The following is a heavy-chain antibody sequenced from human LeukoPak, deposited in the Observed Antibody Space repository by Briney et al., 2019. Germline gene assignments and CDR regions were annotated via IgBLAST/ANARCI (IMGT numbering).Heavy chain of an antibody. J-gene: IGHJ4*02. CDR1: GGSFSGYY. D-gene: IGHD3-22*01. CDR3: ARRMVYYYDSSGYKDDY. Sequence: PSETLSLTCAVYGGSFSGYYWSWIRQPPGKGLEWIGEINHSGSTNYNPSLKSRVTISVDTSKNQFSLKLSSVTAADTAVYYCARRMVYYYDSSGYKDDYWGQGTLVTVSS. V-gene: IGHV4-34*01. CDR2: INHSGST.